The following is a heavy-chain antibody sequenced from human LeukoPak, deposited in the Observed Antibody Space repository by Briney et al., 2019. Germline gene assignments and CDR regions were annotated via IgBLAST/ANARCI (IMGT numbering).Heavy chain of an antibody. V-gene: IGHV3-48*03. CDR1: GFTFSSYE. Sequence: PGGSLRLSCAASGFTFSSYEMNWVRQAPGKGLEWVSYISSSGSTIYYADSVKGRFTISRDNAKNSLYLQMNSLRAEDTAVYYCARGGPRRAWCSSSDYFDYWGQGTLVTVSS. CDR3: ARGGPRRAWCSSSDYFDY. CDR2: ISSSGSTI. D-gene: IGHD6-6*01. J-gene: IGHJ4*02.